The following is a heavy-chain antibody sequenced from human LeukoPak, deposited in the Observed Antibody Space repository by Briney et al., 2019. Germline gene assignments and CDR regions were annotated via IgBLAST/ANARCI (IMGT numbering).Heavy chain of an antibody. CDR3: ASGQFWSGYYYDY. V-gene: IGHV3-74*01. CDR1: GFTFSNFW. CDR2: INSDGSSP. D-gene: IGHD3-3*01. J-gene: IGHJ4*02. Sequence: PGGSLRLSCAASGFTFSNFWMHWVRQAPGKGLVWVSHINSDGSSPSYADSVKGRFTISRNNAENTLYLQMNSLRAEDTAVYFCASGQFWSGYYYDYWGLGTLVTVSS.